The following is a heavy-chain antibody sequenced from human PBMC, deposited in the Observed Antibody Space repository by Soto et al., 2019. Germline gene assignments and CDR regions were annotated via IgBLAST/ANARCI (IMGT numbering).Heavy chain of an antibody. J-gene: IGHJ4*02. CDR3: ARGLAAGDY. CDR2: INPNGGST. CDR1: GYTFTNYY. V-gene: IGHV1-46*01. D-gene: IGHD6-13*01. Sequence: QVQLVQSGAEVKKPGASVKLSCKASGYTFTNYYIHWVRQAPGHGLEWMAIINPNGGSTNYAQKFQGRVTLTRDTSTSTVYMDLSSLKSEDTAVYYCARGLAAGDYWGQGTLVTVSS.